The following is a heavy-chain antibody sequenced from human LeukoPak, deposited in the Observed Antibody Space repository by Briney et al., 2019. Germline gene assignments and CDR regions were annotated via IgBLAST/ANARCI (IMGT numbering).Heavy chain of an antibody. CDR2: INHSGST. CDR1: GGSISSSSYY. V-gene: IGHV4-39*07. D-gene: IGHD6-19*01. CDR3: ARPVDSSGWTEYFQH. Sequence: PSETLSLTCTVSGGSISSSSYYWGWIRQPPGKGLEWIGEINHSGSTNYNPSLKSRVTISVDTSKNQFSLKLSSVTAADTAVYYCARPVDSSGWTEYFQHWGQGTLVTVSS. J-gene: IGHJ1*01.